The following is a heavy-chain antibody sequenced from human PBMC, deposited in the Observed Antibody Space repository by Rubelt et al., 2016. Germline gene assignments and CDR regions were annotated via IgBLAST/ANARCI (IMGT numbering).Heavy chain of an antibody. D-gene: IGHD5-24*01. V-gene: IGHV3-30*04. CDR2: VSWDGNEK. J-gene: IGHJ4*02. Sequence: QVQLVESGGGVVQPGRSLRLSCVTSGFTFTGFAMHWVRQAPGKGLEWVAAVSWDGNEKSYADAVEGRLTISRDNAKNTVDLQMNSLRPEDAAVYYCARDFYNFYEIDYWGQGTLVTVSS. CDR3: ARDFYNFYEIDY. CDR1: GFTFTGFA.